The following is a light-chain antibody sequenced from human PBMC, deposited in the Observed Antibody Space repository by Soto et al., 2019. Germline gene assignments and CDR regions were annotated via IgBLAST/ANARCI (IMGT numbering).Light chain of an antibody. CDR1: QSISNS. CDR2: AAS. Sequence: DIPMTQSPSSLSASVGDRVTITCRASQSISNSLNWYQQKPGKVPKLLIYAASSLQSGGPSRFSGSGPGTDFTLTISNPLPDDFATYYCQRIYSARLNLGQGTRLDIK. V-gene: IGKV1-39*01. CDR3: QRIYSARLN. J-gene: IGKJ5*01.